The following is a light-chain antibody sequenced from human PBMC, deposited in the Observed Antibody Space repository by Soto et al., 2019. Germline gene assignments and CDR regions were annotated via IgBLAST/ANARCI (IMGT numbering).Light chain of an antibody. V-gene: IGKV3-20*01. CDR3: RQYGTSLGFP. J-gene: IGKJ4*01. CDR1: QSVSSNF. CDR2: GAS. Sequence: IVLTHSPGTLSLSPWERATLSCRASQSVSSNFLAWYQEKLGQAPRLLIYGASKRATGIPDRFSGSGSGTDFTLTISRLEPEDFAVYYCRQYGTSLGFPVGGGTKVDIK.